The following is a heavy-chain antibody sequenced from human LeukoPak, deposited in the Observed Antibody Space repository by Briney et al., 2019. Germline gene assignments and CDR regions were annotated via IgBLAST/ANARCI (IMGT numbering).Heavy chain of an antibody. CDR1: GFTFSNYA. CDR3: AKDLHYYGPGSSPQY. J-gene: IGHJ4*02. V-gene: IGHV3-30*18. D-gene: IGHD3-10*01. CDR2: ISYDGSTK. Sequence: PGGSLRLSCEASGFTFSNYAMHWVRRAPGKGLEWVALISYDGSTKHYADSVKGRFTTSRDNSKNTLSLQINSLRSEDTAVYYCAKDLHYYGPGSSPQYWGQGTLVTVSS.